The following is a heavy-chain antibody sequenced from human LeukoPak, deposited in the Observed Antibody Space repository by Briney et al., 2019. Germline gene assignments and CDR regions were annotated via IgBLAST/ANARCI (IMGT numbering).Heavy chain of an antibody. Sequence: PSETLSLTCTVSDDSLSRYYWSWIRQSPEKGLEWIGYIHHSGNTDYNPTFKSRVTISIDTSKNQFSMRLRSVTAADTAVYYCGRPQVLPLDVLNIWGQGTVVTVSS. J-gene: IGHJ3*02. V-gene: IGHV4-59*08. CDR1: DDSLSRYY. CDR3: GRPQVLPLDVLNI. CDR2: IHHSGNT.